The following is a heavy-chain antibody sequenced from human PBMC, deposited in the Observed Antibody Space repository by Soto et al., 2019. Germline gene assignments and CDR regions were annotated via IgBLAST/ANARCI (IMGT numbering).Heavy chain of an antibody. CDR3: ARHYYYDSRAFDY. D-gene: IGHD3-22*01. J-gene: IGHJ4*02. CDR2: IYYSGST. Sequence: PSETLSLTCTVSGGSISSYYWSWIRQPPGKGLEWIGYIYYSGSTNYNPSLKSRVTISVDTSKNQFSLKLSSVTAADTAVYYCARHYYYDSRAFDYWGQGTLVTVPS. CDR1: GGSISSYY. V-gene: IGHV4-59*01.